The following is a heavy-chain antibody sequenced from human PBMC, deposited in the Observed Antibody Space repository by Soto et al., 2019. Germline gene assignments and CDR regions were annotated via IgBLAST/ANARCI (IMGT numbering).Heavy chain of an antibody. CDR1: LGSVSSNSAS. V-gene: IGHV6-1*01. CDR2: TYYRSKWYN. Sequence: SQPLTLTFAMSLGSVSSNSASLYCISPSPSRVLEWLGTTYYRSKWYNDYAVSVKSRITNNPDTSKNQFSLQLNSVTPEDTAVYYCARDGPKQGPLNWFDPWGQGTLVTVSS. J-gene: IGHJ5*02. CDR3: ARDGPKQGPLNWFDP.